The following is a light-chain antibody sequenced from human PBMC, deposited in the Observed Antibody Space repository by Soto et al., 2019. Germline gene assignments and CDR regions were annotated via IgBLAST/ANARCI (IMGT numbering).Light chain of an antibody. CDR3: QQFDNLQLT. Sequence: DIRMTQSPSSLSASVGDRVTITCQASQDIGHYLNWYQQRPGKAPELLIYDASNLETGVPSRFSGSGSGTHFTFSISSLEPEDIATYYCQQFDNLQLTFGGGTKVEIK. CDR1: QDIGHY. J-gene: IGKJ4*01. CDR2: DAS. V-gene: IGKV1-33*01.